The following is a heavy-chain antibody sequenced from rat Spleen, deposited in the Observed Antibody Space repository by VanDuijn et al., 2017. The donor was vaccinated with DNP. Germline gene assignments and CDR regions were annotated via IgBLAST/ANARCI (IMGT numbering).Heavy chain of an antibody. CDR3: TRDWPFDY. CDR1: GFTFSNYG. Sequence: EVQLVESGGGLVQPGRSLKLSCAASGFTFSNYGMAWVRQAPKKGLEWVATISKSGDTIYYRESVKGRFTISRDNAKSTLYLQMNSLRSEDTATYYCTRDWPFDYWGQGVMVTVSS. J-gene: IGHJ2*01. CDR2: ISKSGDTI. V-gene: IGHV5-46*01.